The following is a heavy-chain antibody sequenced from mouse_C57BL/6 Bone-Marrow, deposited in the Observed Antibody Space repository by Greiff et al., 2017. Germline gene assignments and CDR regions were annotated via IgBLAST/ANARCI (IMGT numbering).Heavy chain of an antibody. J-gene: IGHJ2*01. CDR3: ARAYYDERGYFDY. D-gene: IGHD2-4*01. V-gene: IGHV14-3*01. CDR1: GFNIKNTY. CDR2: IDPANGNT. Sequence: VQLKESVAELVRPGASVKLSCTASGFNIKNTYMHWVKQRPEQGLEWIGRIDPANGNTKYAPKFQGKATITADTSSNTAYLQLSSLTSEDTAIYYCARAYYDERGYFDYWGQGTTLTVSS.